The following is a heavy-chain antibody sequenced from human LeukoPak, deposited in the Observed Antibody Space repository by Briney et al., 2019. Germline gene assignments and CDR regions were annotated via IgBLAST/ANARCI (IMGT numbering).Heavy chain of an antibody. CDR1: GYSFASSW. CDR3: ARHGHCTNGVCYSNYYYHMDV. Sequence: GESLKISCKGSGYSFASSWIGWVRQMPGKVLEWMGIIYPDDSDTRYSPSFEGQITISVDKSIGTAYLQWSSLKASDTAVYYCARHGHCTNGVCYSNYYYHMDVWGKGTTVTVSS. D-gene: IGHD2-8*01. CDR2: IYPDDSDT. V-gene: IGHV5-51*01. J-gene: IGHJ6*03.